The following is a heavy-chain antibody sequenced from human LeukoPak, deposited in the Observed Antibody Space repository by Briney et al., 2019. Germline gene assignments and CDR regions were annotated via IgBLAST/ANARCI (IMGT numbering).Heavy chain of an antibody. CDR2: IYYSGST. D-gene: IGHD3-22*01. J-gene: IGHJ4*02. CDR3: AVLNYYDSSGYLDY. CDR1: GGSISSSSYY. V-gene: IGHV4-39*01. Sequence: SETLSLTCTVSGGSISSSSYYWGWIPQPPGKGLEWIGSIYYSGSTYYNPSLKSRVTISVDTSKNQFTLKLSSVTAADTAVYYCAVLNYYDSSGYLDYWGQGTLVTVSS.